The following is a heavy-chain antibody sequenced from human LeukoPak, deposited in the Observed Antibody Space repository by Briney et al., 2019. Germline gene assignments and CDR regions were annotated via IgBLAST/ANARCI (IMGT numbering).Heavy chain of an antibody. CDR2: ISSSSYI. CDR3: ARPHYDSSGYYYTLDY. CDR1: GFTFSSYS. Sequence: GGSLRLSCAASGFTFSSYSMNWVRQAPGKRLEWVSSISSSSYIYYADSVKGRFTISRDNAKNSLYLQMNSLRAEDTAVYYCARPHYDSSGYYYTLDYWGQGTLVTVSS. D-gene: IGHD3-22*01. J-gene: IGHJ4*02. V-gene: IGHV3-21*01.